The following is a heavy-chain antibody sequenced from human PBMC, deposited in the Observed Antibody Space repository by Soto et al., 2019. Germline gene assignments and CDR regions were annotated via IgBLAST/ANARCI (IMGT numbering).Heavy chain of an antibody. CDR3: AREPPHPYSGSYLENDY. J-gene: IGHJ4*02. Sequence: QVQLVESGGGVVQPGRSLRLSCAASGFTFSSYGMHWVRQAPGKGLEWVAVIWYDGSNKYYADSVKGRFTISRDNSKNTLYLQMNSLRAEDTAVYYCAREPPHPYSGSYLENDYWGQGTLVTVSS. CDR1: GFTFSSYG. CDR2: IWYDGSNK. V-gene: IGHV3-33*01. D-gene: IGHD1-26*01.